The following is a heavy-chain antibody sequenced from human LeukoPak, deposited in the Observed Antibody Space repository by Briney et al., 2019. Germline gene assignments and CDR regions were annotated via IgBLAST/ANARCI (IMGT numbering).Heavy chain of an antibody. CDR1: GFTFSSYS. J-gene: IGHJ3*02. CDR3: ARVIGAVAGSAFDI. CDR2: ISSSSSYI. Sequence: GGSLRLSCAASGFTFSSYSMTWVRQAPGKGLEWLSSISSSSSYIFYADSVKGRFTISRDNAKNSPYLQMNNLRAEDTAVYYCARVIGAVAGSAFDIWGQGTMVTVSS. D-gene: IGHD6-19*01. V-gene: IGHV3-21*01.